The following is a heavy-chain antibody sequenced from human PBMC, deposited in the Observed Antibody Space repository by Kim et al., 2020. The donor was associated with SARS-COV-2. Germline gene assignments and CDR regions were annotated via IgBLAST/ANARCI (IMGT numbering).Heavy chain of an antibody. CDR2: IHYTGTT. CDR3: ARFAGARGGCSGASCKLDY. J-gene: IGHJ4*02. D-gene: IGHD2-2*01. CDR1: GASMSGYN. Sequence: SETLSLTCTVSGASMSGYNWSWLRQPPGKGLECIGHIHYTGTTTYNPALKHRVTISSEMSKNQFSLKLTSVTAADTAVYYCARFAGARGGCSGASCKLDYWGQGPLVTVSS. V-gene: IGHV4-59*12.